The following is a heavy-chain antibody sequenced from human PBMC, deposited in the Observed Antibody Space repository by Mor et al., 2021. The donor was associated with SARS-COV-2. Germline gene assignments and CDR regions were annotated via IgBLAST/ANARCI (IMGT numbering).Heavy chain of an antibody. V-gene: IGHV3-30*07. D-gene: IGHD6-6*01. J-gene: IGHJ6*02. CDR3: ARKSSYFNGMDV. Sequence: KGPFTITRDNSKNTLYLQMNSLRAEDTAVYYCARKSSYFNGMDVWGQGTTVTVSS.